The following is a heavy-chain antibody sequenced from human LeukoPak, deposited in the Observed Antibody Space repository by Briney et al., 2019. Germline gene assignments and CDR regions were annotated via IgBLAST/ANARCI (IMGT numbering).Heavy chain of an antibody. CDR3: AREHSSSWYGGDAFDI. V-gene: IGHV1-2*02. CDR1: GYTFTSYD. CDR2: INPNSGGT. J-gene: IGHJ3*02. D-gene: IGHD6-13*01. Sequence: ASVKVYFKASGYTFTSYDINWVRQAPGQGLEWMGWINPNSGGTNYAQKFQGRVTMTRDTSISTAYMELSRLRSDDTAVYYCAREHSSSWYGGDAFDIWGQGTMVTVSS.